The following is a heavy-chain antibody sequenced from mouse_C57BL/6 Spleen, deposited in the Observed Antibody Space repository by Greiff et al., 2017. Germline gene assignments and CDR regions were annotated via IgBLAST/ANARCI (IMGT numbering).Heavy chain of an antibody. CDR2: IDPSDSYT. CDR3: ARWGNYYFDY. Sequence: VQLQQPGAELVMPGASVKLSCKASGYTFTSYWMHWVKQRPGQGLEWIGEIDPSDSYTNYNQKFKGKSTLTVDESSSTAYMQLSSLTSEDSAVYYCARWGNYYFDYWGQGTTLTVSS. J-gene: IGHJ2*01. D-gene: IGHD2-1*01. CDR1: GYTFTSYW. V-gene: IGHV1-69*01.